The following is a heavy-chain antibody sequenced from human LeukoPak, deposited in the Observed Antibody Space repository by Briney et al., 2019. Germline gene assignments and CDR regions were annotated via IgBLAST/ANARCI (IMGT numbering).Heavy chain of an antibody. D-gene: IGHD5-18*01. CDR3: AKGVGQFRYSYGPLYFDY. V-gene: IGHV3-23*01. CDR1: GFTFSSYA. J-gene: IGHJ4*02. Sequence: GGSLRLSCAASGFTFSSYAMTWVRQAPGKGLEWVSVLTGSGGDNSYADSVKGRFTISRDNSKNTLYLQMNSLRAEDTAVYYCAKGVGQFRYSYGPLYFDYWGQGTLVTVSS. CDR2: LTGSGGDN.